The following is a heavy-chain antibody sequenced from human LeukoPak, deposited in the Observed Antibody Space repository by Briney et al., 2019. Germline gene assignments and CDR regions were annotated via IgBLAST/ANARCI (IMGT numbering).Heavy chain of an antibody. CDR1: GDSISSGNYY. CDR3: ARQQSAGAFDY. Sequence: PSETLSLTCTVSGDSISSGNYYWGWIRQPPGKGLEWIGSIYYSGSTYYNPSLKSRVTISVDTSKNQFSLKLSSVTAADTAVYYCARQQSAGAFDYWGQGTLVTVSS. V-gene: IGHV4-39*01. D-gene: IGHD3-10*01. J-gene: IGHJ4*02. CDR2: IYYSGST.